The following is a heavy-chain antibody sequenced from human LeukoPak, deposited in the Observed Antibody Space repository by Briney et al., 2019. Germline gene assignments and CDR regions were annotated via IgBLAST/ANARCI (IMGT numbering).Heavy chain of an antibody. V-gene: IGHV3-30*02. CDR3: ARAIVVVPAEYYYYYYYMDV. D-gene: IGHD2-2*01. CDR2: IRYDGSNK. Sequence: GGSLRLSCAASGFTFSSYGMHWVRQAPGKGLEWVAFIRYDGSNKYYADSVKGRFTISRDNSKNTLYLQMNSLRAEDTAVYYCARAIVVVPAEYYYYYYYMDVWGKGTTVTVSS. J-gene: IGHJ6*03. CDR1: GFTFSSYG.